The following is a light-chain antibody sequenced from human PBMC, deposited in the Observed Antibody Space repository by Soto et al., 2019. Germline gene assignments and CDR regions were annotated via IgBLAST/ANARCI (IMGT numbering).Light chain of an antibody. J-gene: IGKJ3*01. CDR3: QHYNNWPPGIT. Sequence: EIRMTQSPVTLSVSPGERATLSCWASQSVSGNLAWYQQKPGQAPRLLIYAASTRATGIPAGFSGSGSGTEFTLTISSLQSGDFAVYYCQHYNNWPPGITFGPGTKVEIK. CDR1: QSVSGN. V-gene: IGKV3-15*01. CDR2: AAS.